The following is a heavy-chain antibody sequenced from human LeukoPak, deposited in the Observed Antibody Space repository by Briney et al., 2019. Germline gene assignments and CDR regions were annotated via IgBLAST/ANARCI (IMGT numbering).Heavy chain of an antibody. V-gene: IGHV4-4*02. CDR3: ARGLWGCSSTSCYVAFDY. CDR1: GGSISNTNW. Sequence: SGTLSLTCDVSGGSISNTNWWSWVRQPPGQGLEWIGEVSLAGQTNYNPSLKSRVTISVDTSKSQFSLRLSSVTAADTAVYYCARGLWGCSSTSCYVAFDYWGQGTLVTVSS. D-gene: IGHD2-2*01. J-gene: IGHJ4*02. CDR2: VSLAGQT.